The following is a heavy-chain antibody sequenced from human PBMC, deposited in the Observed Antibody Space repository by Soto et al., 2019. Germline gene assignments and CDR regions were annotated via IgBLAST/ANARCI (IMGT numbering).Heavy chain of an antibody. J-gene: IGHJ5*02. Sequence: QVQLVESGGGVVQPGRSLRLSCAASGFTFSSYAMHWVRRAPGKGLEWVAVISYDGSNKYYADSVKGRFTISRDNSKNTLYLQMNSLRAEDTAVYYCARDTRIERGLLDPWGQGTLVTVSS. CDR3: ARDTRIERGLLDP. D-gene: IGHD3-22*01. V-gene: IGHV3-30-3*01. CDR1: GFTFSSYA. CDR2: ISYDGSNK.